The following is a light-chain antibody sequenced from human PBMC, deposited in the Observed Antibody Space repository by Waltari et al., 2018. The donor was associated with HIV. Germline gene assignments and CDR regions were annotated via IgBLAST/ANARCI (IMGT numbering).Light chain of an antibody. V-gene: IGKV3-20*01. J-gene: IGKJ2*01. CDR2: AAS. CDR1: ERVSSGY. CDR3: QQYGTSPYT. Sequence: EIVLTQSPGTLSLSPGERATLSCRASERVSSGYFVWYQQEPGRAPRLLIYAASSSATGVPDRCSGSGSGTDFTLTISRLEPEDFAVYYCQQYGTSPYTFGQGTKLEIK.